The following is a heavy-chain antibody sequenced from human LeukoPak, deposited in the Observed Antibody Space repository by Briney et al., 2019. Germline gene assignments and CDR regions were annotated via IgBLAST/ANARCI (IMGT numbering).Heavy chain of an antibody. CDR3: ASIFRFLDPFDH. Sequence: ASVTVSCKASGYTFTGYYIHWVRQAPGQGLEWMGWINPNSGGTNYAQKFRGRVTMTRDTSISTAYMELSRLRSDDTAVYYCASIFRFLDPFDHWGQGTLVTVSS. CDR2: INPNSGGT. V-gene: IGHV1-2*02. CDR1: GYTFTGYY. D-gene: IGHD3-3*01. J-gene: IGHJ4*02.